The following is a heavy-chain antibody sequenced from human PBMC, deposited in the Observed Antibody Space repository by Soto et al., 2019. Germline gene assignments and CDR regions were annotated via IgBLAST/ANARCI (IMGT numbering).Heavy chain of an antibody. CDR1: GASITNDDFF. CDR3: AKMERTQLWLLVQN. D-gene: IGHD5-18*01. Sequence: SETVSLTCTVSGASITNDDFFWSWVRQHPDKGLEWLAYITYGGSIYYNPSLRSRLSVSIDKSKSQFSLNVRSVTAADTAVYFCAKMERTQLWLLVQNWGQGLPVTVSS. J-gene: IGHJ4*02. V-gene: IGHV4-31*03. CDR2: ITYGGSI.